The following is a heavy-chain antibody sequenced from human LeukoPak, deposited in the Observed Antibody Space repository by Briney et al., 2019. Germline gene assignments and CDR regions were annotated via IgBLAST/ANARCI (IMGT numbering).Heavy chain of an antibody. CDR2: ISGDGGST. CDR3: ARDYSSSWYNYFDY. D-gene: IGHD6-13*01. J-gene: IGHJ4*02. V-gene: IGHV3-43*02. CDR1: GFTFDDYA. Sequence: GGSLRLSCAASGFTFDDYAMHWVRQAPGKGLEWVSLISGDGGSTYYADSVKGRFTISRDNAKNTLYLQMNSLRAEDTAVYYCARDYSSSWYNYFDYWGQGTLVTVSS.